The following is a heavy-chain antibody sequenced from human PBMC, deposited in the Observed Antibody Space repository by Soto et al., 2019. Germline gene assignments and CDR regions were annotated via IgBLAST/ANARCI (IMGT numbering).Heavy chain of an antibody. CDR2: MNPNSGNT. V-gene: IGHV1-8*01. Sequence: GASVKVSCKASGYTFTSYDINWVRQATGQGLEWMGWMNPNSGNTGYAQKFQGRVTMTRNTSISTAYMELSSLRSEDTAVYYCARGTGYDFSSGYPHHYYYYYLDVWGKGTTVTVSS. CDR1: GYTFTSYD. J-gene: IGHJ6*03. D-gene: IGHD3-3*01. CDR3: ARGTGYDFSSGYPHHYYYYYLDV.